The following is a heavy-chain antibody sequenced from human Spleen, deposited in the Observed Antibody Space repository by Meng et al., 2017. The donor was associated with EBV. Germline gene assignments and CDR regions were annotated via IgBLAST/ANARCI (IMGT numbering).Heavy chain of an antibody. Sequence: EVQLVESGXXXXXPXXAXXRSCAASGFIFSDYNMNWLRQAPGKGLEWVSSISSGNSYIYYADSVKGRFSISRDNAKNSLSLQMNSLRAEDTAVYYCARLTGTGWFDPWGQGTLVTVSS. D-gene: IGHD1-7*01. CDR3: ARLTGTGWFDP. CDR1: GFIFSDYN. V-gene: IGHV3-21*02. CDR2: ISSGNSYI. J-gene: IGHJ5*02.